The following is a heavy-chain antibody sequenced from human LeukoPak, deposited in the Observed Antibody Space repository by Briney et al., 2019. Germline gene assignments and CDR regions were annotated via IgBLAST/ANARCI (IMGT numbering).Heavy chain of an antibody. CDR3: ARAYSSSWYYYYYYYMDV. D-gene: IGHD6-13*01. CDR2: MNPDSGNA. V-gene: IGHV1-8*01. Sequence: ASVKVSCKASGYTFSSYDINWVRQATGQGLEWMGWMNPDSGNAGYAQKFQGRVTMTRNKSISTAYMELSSLTSEDTAVYYCARAYSSSWYYYYYYYMDVWGKGTTVTVSS. CDR1: GYTFSSYD. J-gene: IGHJ6*03.